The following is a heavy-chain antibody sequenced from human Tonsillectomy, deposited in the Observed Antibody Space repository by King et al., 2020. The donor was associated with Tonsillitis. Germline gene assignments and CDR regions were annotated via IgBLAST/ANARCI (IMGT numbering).Heavy chain of an antibody. D-gene: IGHD6-25*01. CDR3: ARDREGSAAHYFAY. Sequence: QLQESGPGLVKPSETLSLTCTVSDDSITNYYWNWIRQPPGKGLEWSGHIYYNGRTNYNPSLKSRVTISVDKSKNQFSLNLSSVTGADTAVYYCARDREGSAAHYFAYWGQGTLVTVSS. J-gene: IGHJ4*02. CDR2: IYYNGRT. CDR1: DDSITNYY. V-gene: IGHV4-59*01.